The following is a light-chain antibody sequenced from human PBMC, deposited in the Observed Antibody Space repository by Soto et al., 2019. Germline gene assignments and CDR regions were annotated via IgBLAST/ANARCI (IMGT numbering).Light chain of an antibody. Sequence: QSVLTQPASVSVSPGQSITISCTGNSSDVGGYNYVSWYQQYPGKAPNLMIYEVSNRPSGVSNRFSCYKSGNTASLTIGGVPAEDEAYYYCSSDTSSSSLVFGGGTKVTVL. CDR2: EVS. CDR1: SSDVGGYNY. CDR3: SSDTSSSSLV. J-gene: IGLJ3*02. V-gene: IGLV2-14*01.